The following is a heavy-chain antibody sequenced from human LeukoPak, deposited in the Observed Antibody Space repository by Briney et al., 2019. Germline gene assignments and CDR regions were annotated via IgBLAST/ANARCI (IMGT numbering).Heavy chain of an antibody. V-gene: IGHV1-3*03. Sequence: ASVKVSCKASGYTFTSYAMHWVRQAPGQRLEWMGWINAGNGNTKYSQEFQGRVTIARDTSASTAYMELSSLRSEDMAVYYCARGGRIVAARSYYYYMDVWGKGTTVTVSS. D-gene: IGHD6-6*01. CDR2: INAGNGNT. CDR3: ARGGRIVAARSYYYYMDV. J-gene: IGHJ6*03. CDR1: GYTFTSYA.